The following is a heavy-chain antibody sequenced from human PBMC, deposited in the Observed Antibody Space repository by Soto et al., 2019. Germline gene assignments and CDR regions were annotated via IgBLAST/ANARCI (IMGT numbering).Heavy chain of an antibody. D-gene: IGHD3-3*01. Sequence: ASVKVSCKASGYTFTSYGISWVRQATGQGLEWMGWMNPNSGNTGYAQKFQGRVTMTRNTSISTAYMELSSLRSEDTAVYYCARGPSATYYDFWSGYFSPREDGYWGQGTLVTVSS. V-gene: IGHV1-8*02. CDR2: MNPNSGNT. CDR1: GYTFTSYG. CDR3: ARGPSATYYDFWSGYFSPREDGY. J-gene: IGHJ4*02.